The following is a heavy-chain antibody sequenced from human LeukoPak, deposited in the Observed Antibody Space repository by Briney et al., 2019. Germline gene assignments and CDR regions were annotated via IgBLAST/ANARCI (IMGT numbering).Heavy chain of an antibody. CDR1: GGTFSSYA. Sequence: SVKVSCKASGGTFSSYAISWVRQAPGQGLEWMGGIIPIFGTANYAQKFQGRVTITADKSTSTAYMELSSLRSEDTAVYYCARDLRFLEWLLFDRGDYYYMDVWGKGTTVTVSS. CDR2: IIPIFGTA. CDR3: ARDLRFLEWLLFDRGDYYYMDV. D-gene: IGHD3-3*01. V-gene: IGHV1-69*06. J-gene: IGHJ6*03.